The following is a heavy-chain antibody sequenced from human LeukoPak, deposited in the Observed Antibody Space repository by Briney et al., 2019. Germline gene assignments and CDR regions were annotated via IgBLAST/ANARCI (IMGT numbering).Heavy chain of an antibody. CDR1: GYTFTNYG. J-gene: IGHJ6*02. CDR3: AKVTRYCSGGNCYTPYYYGMDV. V-gene: IGHV3-30*18. Sequence: SCKTSGYTFTNYGMHWVRQAPGKGLEWVAVISYDGSNKYYADSVKGRFTISRDNSKNTLYLQMNSLRAEDTAVYYCAKVTRYCSGGNCYTPYYYGMDVWGQGTTVTVSS. CDR2: ISYDGSNK. D-gene: IGHD2-15*01.